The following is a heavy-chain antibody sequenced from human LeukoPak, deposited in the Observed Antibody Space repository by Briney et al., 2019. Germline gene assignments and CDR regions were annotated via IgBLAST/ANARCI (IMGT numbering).Heavy chain of an antibody. J-gene: IGHJ3*02. V-gene: IGHV1-69*04. CDR3: ARGDRSGYYSPSDAFDI. D-gene: IGHD3-22*01. Sequence: SVKVSCKASGGTFSSYAISWVRQAPGQGLEWMGRIIPILGIANYAQKFQDRVAITADKSTSTAYMELSSLRSEDTAVYYCARGDRSGYYSPSDAFDIWGQGTMVTVSS. CDR1: GGTFSSYA. CDR2: IIPILGIA.